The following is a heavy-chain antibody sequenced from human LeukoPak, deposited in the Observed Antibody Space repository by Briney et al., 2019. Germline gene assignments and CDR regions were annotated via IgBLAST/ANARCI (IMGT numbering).Heavy chain of an antibody. V-gene: IGHV1-69*13. J-gene: IGHJ4*02. Sequence: ASVKVSCKASGGTFMSNAISWVRQAPGQGLEWMGGITPIFGTANYAQKFQGRVTITAVESMSTAYMELSSLRSEDTAVYYCARGWLAETTVVTPYNYWGQGTLVTVSS. CDR1: GGTFMSNA. CDR3: ARGWLAETTVVTPYNY. D-gene: IGHD4-23*01. CDR2: ITPIFGTA.